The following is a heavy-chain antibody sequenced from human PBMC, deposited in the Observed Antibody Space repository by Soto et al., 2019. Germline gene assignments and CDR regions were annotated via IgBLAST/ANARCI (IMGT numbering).Heavy chain of an antibody. CDR3: AKSMGYCGSTSCYTKGGFDY. V-gene: IGHV3-30*18. Sequence: GGSLRLSCAGSGFTFSSYGMHWVRQAPGKGLEWVAVISYDGSNKYYVDSVKGRFTISKDNSKNMLYLQMNSLRAEDTAVYYCAKSMGYCGSTSCYTKGGFDYWGQGTLVTVSS. D-gene: IGHD2-2*02. CDR1: GFTFSSYG. CDR2: ISYDGSNK. J-gene: IGHJ4*02.